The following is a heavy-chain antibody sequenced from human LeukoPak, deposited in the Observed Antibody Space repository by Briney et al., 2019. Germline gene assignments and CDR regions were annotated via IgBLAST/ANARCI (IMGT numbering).Heavy chain of an antibody. J-gene: IGHJ4*02. CDR1: GFTFDDYG. D-gene: IGHD6-13*01. Sequence: GGSLRLSCAASGFTFDDYGMSWVRQAPGKGLEWVSGINWNGGSTGYADSVKGRFTISRDNAKNSLYLQMNSLRAEDTAVYYCARVGYSSPRNLRYYFDYWGQGTLVTVSS. CDR3: ARVGYSSPRNLRYYFDY. V-gene: IGHV3-20*04. CDR2: INWNGGST.